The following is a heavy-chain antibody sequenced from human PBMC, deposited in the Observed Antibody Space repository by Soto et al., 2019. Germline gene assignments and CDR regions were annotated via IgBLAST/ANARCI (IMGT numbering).Heavy chain of an antibody. Sequence: GGSLRLSCAASGFTFNSYAMSWVRQAPGKGLEWVSGISGSGDSTYYADSVKGRFTVSRDNSRTIAYLRMNSLKTEDTATYYCSRGFYANTSYPRFDFWGQGTLVTVSS. CDR3: SRGFYANTSYPRFDF. V-gene: IGHV3-23*01. CDR1: GFTFNSYA. CDR2: ISGSGDST. J-gene: IGHJ4*02. D-gene: IGHD2-21*01.